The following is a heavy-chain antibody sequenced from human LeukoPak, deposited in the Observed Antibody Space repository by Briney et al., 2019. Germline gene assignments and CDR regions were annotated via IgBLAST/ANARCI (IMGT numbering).Heavy chain of an antibody. Sequence: PSETLSLTCTVSGGSISTSNYYWGWIRQPPGKGLEWIGNIFYSGSTYYSPSLKSRVTISLDTSRNQFSLKLNSVTAADTAVYYCASLTYDILTGYRDYWGQGTLVTVSS. CDR3: ASLTYDILTGYRDY. J-gene: IGHJ4*02. V-gene: IGHV4-39*07. CDR2: IFYSGST. CDR1: GGSISTSNYY. D-gene: IGHD3-9*01.